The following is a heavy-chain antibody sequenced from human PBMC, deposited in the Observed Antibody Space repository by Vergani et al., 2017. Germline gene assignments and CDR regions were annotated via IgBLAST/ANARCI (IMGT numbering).Heavy chain of an antibody. V-gene: IGHV3-30-3*01. CDR1: GFSFGNYA. CDR3: ARGGKGIIMVVPSTHL. D-gene: IGHD2-8*02. Sequence: QVKLEESGGGVVQPGRSLRLSCAASGFSFGNYAMHWVRQAPGKGLEWVGVISYDGTKKKYADSVNGRFTISRDNSKKMMSLQMNSLRVEDTAVYYCARGGKGIIMVVPSTHLWGQGNQVSVS. J-gene: IGHJ4*02. CDR2: ISYDGTKK.